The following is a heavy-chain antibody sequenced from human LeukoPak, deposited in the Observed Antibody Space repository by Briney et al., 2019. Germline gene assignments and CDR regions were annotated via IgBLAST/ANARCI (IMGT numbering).Heavy chain of an antibody. Sequence: GGSLRLSCAASGFTFSSYSMDWVRQVPGKGLEWVSSIDHSSRYIYYAGSVKGRFTIARDNAKKSLYLQMNSLRAEDTAVYYCARGGQYFDYWGQGTLVTVSS. J-gene: IGHJ4*02. V-gene: IGHV3-21*01. CDR3: ARGGQYFDY. CDR2: IDHSSRYI. CDR1: GFTFSSYS.